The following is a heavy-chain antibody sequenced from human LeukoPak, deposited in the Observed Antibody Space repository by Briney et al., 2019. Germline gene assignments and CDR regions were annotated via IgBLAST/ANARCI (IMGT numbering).Heavy chain of an antibody. CDR3: ARDENGDFSFDY. V-gene: IGHV3-48*03. D-gene: IGHD4-17*01. CDR1: GFTFSSYE. J-gene: IGHJ4*02. CDR2: ISSSGSSI. Sequence: GGSLRLSCAASGFTFSSYEMNWVRQAPGKGLEWVPYISSSGSSIYYADSVKGRFTISRDNAKNSLYLQMNSLRAEDTAIYYCARDENGDFSFDYWGQGTLVTVSS.